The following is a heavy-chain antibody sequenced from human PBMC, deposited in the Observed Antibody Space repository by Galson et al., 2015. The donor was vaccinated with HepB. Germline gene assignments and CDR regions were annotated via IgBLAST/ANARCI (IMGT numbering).Heavy chain of an antibody. CDR2: IDPSDSYT. V-gene: IGHV5-10-1*01. D-gene: IGHD3-3*01. CDR1: GYSFTSYW. Sequence: QSGAEVKKPGESLKISCKASGYSFTSYWIGWVRQMPGKGLEWMGRIDPSDSYTNYSPSFQGHVTISADKSISTAYLQWSSLKASDTAMYYCARQEGYDFWSGTGNYFDYWGQGTLVTVSS. CDR3: ARQEGYDFWSGTGNYFDY. J-gene: IGHJ4*02.